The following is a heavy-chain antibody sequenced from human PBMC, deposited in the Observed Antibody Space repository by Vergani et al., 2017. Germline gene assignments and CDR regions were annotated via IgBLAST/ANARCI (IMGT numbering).Heavy chain of an antibody. Sequence: QVQLQESGPGLVKPSQTLSLTCTVSGGSISSGGYYWSWIRQHPGKGLEWIGYIYYSGSTNYNPSLKSRVTISVDTSKNQFSLKLSSVTAADTAVYYCARGGWGTVTTFFHYGMDVWGQGTTVTVSS. V-gene: IGHV4-31*03. CDR1: GGSISSGGYY. CDR3: ARGGWGTVTTFFHYGMDV. J-gene: IGHJ6*02. CDR2: IYYSGST. D-gene: IGHD4-17*01.